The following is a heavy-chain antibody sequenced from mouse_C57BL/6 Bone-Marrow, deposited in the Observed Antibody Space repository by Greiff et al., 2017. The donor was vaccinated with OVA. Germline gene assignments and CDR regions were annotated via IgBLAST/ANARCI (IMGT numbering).Heavy chain of an antibody. J-gene: IGHJ3*01. D-gene: IGHD2-1*01. CDR3: TPIYYGNPLAY. CDR1: GYTFTDYE. V-gene: IGHV1-15*01. Sequence: VKLMESGAELVRPGASVTLSCKASGYTFTDYEMHWVKQTPVHGLEWIGAIDPETGGTAYNQKFKGKAILTADKSSSTAYMELRSLTSEDSAVYYCTPIYYGNPLAYWGQGTLVTVSA. CDR2: IDPETGGT.